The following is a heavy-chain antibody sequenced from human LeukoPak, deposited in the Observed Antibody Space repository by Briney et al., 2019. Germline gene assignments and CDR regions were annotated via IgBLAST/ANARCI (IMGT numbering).Heavy chain of an antibody. CDR1: GFTFRSFE. D-gene: IGHD3-22*01. CDR3: ASFYDSSGRDY. V-gene: IGHV3-48*03. Sequence: PGGSLRLCCAASGFTFRSFEMNWVRQAPGKGLEWLSYIGTIGSHIYYADSVKGRITISRDNARNSLCLQMNSLRVEDTAVYYCASFYDSSGRDYWGQGTLVTVSS. CDR2: IGTIGSHI. J-gene: IGHJ4*02.